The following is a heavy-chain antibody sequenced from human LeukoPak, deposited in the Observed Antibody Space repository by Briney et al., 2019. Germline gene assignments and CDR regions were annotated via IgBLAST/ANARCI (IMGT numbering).Heavy chain of an antibody. CDR3: ARFSPRAMGNYLDF. CDR2: IYPRGNT. CDR1: GGSISSGSYS. V-gene: IGHV4-30-2*01. J-gene: IGHJ4*02. Sequence: PSETLSLTCAVSGGSISSGSYSWSWIRQPPGKGLEWIGYIYPRGNTYYNPSLKSRVFLSLDKSANQFSLNLSSVTAADTAVYYCARFSPRAMGNYLDFWGQGTLVTVSS. D-gene: IGHD7-27*01.